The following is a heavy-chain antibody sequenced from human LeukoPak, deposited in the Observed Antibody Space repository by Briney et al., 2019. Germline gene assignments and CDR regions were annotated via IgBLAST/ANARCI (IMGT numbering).Heavy chain of an antibody. Sequence: GASVKVSCKASADTFINFAISWVRQAPGQGLEWMGRIIPLFDTTDYAQKFQGRLTIIADHPTGTAYMELSRLTSDDTAVYYCASPNDYGDDDLDAFDIWGQGTMVTVSS. V-gene: IGHV1-69*13. D-gene: IGHD4-17*01. CDR2: IIPLFDTT. J-gene: IGHJ3*02. CDR3: ASPNDYGDDDLDAFDI. CDR1: ADTFINFA.